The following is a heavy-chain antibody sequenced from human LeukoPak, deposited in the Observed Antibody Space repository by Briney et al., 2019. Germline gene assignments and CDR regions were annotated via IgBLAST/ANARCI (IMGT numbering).Heavy chain of an antibody. V-gene: IGHV3-15*01. CDR2: IKSISDGGTT. D-gene: IGHD2-15*01. CDR1: GFSFNSAW. Sequence: GGSLRLSCAASGFSFNSAWMSWVRQAPGKGLEWVGRIKSISDGGTTDFAAPVKGRFSISRDDSKNTLYLQMNSLKTEDTAVYYCTTHCGGGTCYGYWGQGTLVTVSS. CDR3: TTHCGGGTCYGY. J-gene: IGHJ4*02.